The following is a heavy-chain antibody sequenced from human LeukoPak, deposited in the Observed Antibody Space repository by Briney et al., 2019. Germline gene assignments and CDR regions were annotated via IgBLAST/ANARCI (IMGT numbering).Heavy chain of an antibody. D-gene: IGHD1-26*01. J-gene: IGHJ4*02. CDR1: GFAFGTYW. CDR2: IKIDGTEK. CDR3: ARRVVGGTDYFDY. Sequence: PGGSLRLSCAAPGFAFGTYWMTWVRQAPGKGLEWVANIKIDGTEKRYADSVKGRFTISRDNAKNSLYLQMSSLRAEDTAVYYCARRVVGGTDYFDYWGQGTLVTVSS. V-gene: IGHV3-7*01.